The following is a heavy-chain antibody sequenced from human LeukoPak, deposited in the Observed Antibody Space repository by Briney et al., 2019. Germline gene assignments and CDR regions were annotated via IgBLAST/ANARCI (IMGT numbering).Heavy chain of an antibody. Sequence: SETLSLTCTVSGGSISSSSYSWGWIRQPPGKGLEWIGSIYYSGSTYYNPSLKSRVTISVDTSKNQFSLKLSSVTAADTAVYYCARLFWSGSSYGMDVWGQGTTVTVSS. CDR1: GGSISSSSYS. D-gene: IGHD3-3*01. CDR2: IYYSGST. J-gene: IGHJ6*02. V-gene: IGHV4-39*01. CDR3: ARLFWSGSSYGMDV.